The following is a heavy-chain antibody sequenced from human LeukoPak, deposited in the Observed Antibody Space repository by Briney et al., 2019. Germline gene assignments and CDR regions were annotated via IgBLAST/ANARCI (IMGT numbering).Heavy chain of an antibody. Sequence: GASVTVSCKASGYTFSKYGITWVRQAPGQGLEWMGWSSAYNGDTNYEENLQGRVTMTTDTSTNTAHMELRSLRSEDTAMYYCARGDRQSSSWSTHFLEYWGQGTLVSVSS. D-gene: IGHD6-6*01. J-gene: IGHJ4*02. CDR3: ARGDRQSSSWSTHFLEY. V-gene: IGHV1-18*01. CDR2: SSAYNGDT. CDR1: GYTFSKYG.